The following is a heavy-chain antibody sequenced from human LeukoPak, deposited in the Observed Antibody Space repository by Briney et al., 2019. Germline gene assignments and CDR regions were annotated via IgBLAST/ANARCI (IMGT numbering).Heavy chain of an antibody. D-gene: IGHD6-6*01. Sequence: GGSLRLSCAASGFTFSSYGMHWVRQAPGKGLEWVAVIWYYGSNKYYADSVKGRFTISRDNSKNTLYLQMNSLRAEDTAVYYCARDVAARPSFWYYYYGMDVWGQGTTVTVSS. V-gene: IGHV3-33*01. CDR3: ARDVAARPSFWYYYYGMDV. J-gene: IGHJ6*02. CDR2: IWYYGSNK. CDR1: GFTFSSYG.